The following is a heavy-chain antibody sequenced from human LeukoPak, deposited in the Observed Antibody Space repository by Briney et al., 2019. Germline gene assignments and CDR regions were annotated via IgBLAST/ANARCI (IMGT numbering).Heavy chain of an antibody. D-gene: IGHD2-15*01. J-gene: IGHJ6*02. CDR3: ARDPPRGYCSGGSCYSTPDYYFYGMDV. V-gene: IGHV4-61*02. Sequence: PSHTLSLTCTVSGGSISSGSYYWNWIRQPAGKGLEWIGRIYTSGSTNYNPSLKSRVTISVDTSKNQFSLKLSSVTAADAAVYYCARDPPRGYCSGGSCYSTPDYYFYGMDVWGQGTTVTVSS. CDR2: IYTSGST. CDR1: GGSISSGSYY.